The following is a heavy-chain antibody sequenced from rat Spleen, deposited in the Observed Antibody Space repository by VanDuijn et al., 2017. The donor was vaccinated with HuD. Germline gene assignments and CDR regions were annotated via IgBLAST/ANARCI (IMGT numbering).Heavy chain of an antibody. Sequence: EVQLQESGPGLVKPSQSLSLTCSVTGYSITSNYWGWIRKFPGNKMEWMGYITYSGGTTYNPSLTSRISITRDTSKNQFFLQVNSVTTEDTATYYWARDNNDKAYWGQGVLVTVSS. CDR2: ITYSGGT. D-gene: IGHD1-10*01. J-gene: IGHJ2*01. CDR3: ARDNNDKAY. V-gene: IGHV3-1*01. CDR1: GYSITSNY.